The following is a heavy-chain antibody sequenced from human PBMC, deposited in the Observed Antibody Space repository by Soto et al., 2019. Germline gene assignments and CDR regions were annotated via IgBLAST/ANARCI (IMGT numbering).Heavy chain of an antibody. CDR3: GNDFNLHGYTYYIDL. D-gene: IGHD3-10*01. Sequence: PGGSLRLSCAASGFTFDDYAMHWVRQVPGKALEWVSLISWDGENTFYADSVKGRFTISRDSSRNSLYLQMNGLRSEDSALYYCGNDFNLHGYTYYIDLWGQGTLVTVFS. V-gene: IGHV3-43*01. CDR2: ISWDGENT. CDR1: GFTFDDYA. J-gene: IGHJ4*02.